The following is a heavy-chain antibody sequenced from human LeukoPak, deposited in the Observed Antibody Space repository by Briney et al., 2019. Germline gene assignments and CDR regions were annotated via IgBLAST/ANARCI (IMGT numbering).Heavy chain of an antibody. J-gene: IGHJ4*02. Sequence: PSQTLSLTCTVSGGSISSGGYYWSWIRRHPGKGLEWIGYIYYGGSTYYNPSLKSRVTISVDTSKNQFSLKLSSVTAADTAVYYSARVKTGYSSGWYFDYWGQGTLVTVSS. CDR3: ARVKTGYSSGWYFDY. CDR2: IYYGGST. V-gene: IGHV4-31*03. CDR1: GGSISSGGYY. D-gene: IGHD6-19*01.